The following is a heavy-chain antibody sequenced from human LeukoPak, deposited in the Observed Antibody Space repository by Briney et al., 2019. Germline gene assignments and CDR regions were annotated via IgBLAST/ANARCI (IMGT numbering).Heavy chain of an antibody. D-gene: IGHD6-19*01. V-gene: IGHV3-23*01. CDR3: AKGLFRAVPAILHDAFDI. CDR2: ISGSGGST. CDR1: GFIFSSYA. Sequence: TGGSLRLSCAASGFIFSSYAMSWDRQAPGKGLEWVSAISGSGGSTYYADSVKGRFTISRDNSKNTLYLQMNSLRAEDTAVYYCAKGLFRAVPAILHDAFDIWGQGTMVTVSS. J-gene: IGHJ3*02.